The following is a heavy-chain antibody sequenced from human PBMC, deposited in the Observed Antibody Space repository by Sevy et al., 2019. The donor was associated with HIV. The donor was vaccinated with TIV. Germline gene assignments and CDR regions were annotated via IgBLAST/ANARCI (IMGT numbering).Heavy chain of an antibody. Sequence: SLRLSCAASGFTFDDYAMHWVRQAQGKGLEWVSGIGWNSGIVNYGDSVKGRFTVSRDNAKNSLYLQMNSLRPEDTAFYYCAKDRLLRPSPHSDFWGQGTLVTVSS. J-gene: IGHJ4*02. CDR1: GFTFDDYA. CDR3: AKDRLLRPSPHSDF. CDR2: IGWNSGIV. V-gene: IGHV3-9*01. D-gene: IGHD3-22*01.